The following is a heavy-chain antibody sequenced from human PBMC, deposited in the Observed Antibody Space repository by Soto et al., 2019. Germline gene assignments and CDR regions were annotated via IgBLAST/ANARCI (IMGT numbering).Heavy chain of an antibody. J-gene: IGHJ6*02. CDR3: ATDNYIVVVPAAIAYGMDV. CDR1: GDSVSSDSAA. CDR2: TYPRSKWYN. V-gene: IGHV6-1*01. D-gene: IGHD2-2*01. Sequence: LPTLSLPCAISGDSVSSDSAAWNWSRQTPSRGLEGLGRTYPRSKWYNYYAVSVKSPPPINPYPSKTQFSLQLNSVTPEDTAVYYCATDNYIVVVPAAIAYGMDVWGQGTTVTVSS.